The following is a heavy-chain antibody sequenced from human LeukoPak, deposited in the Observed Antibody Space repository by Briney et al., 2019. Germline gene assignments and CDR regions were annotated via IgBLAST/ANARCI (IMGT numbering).Heavy chain of an antibody. CDR1: GFTFNTYA. V-gene: IGHV3-23*01. Sequence: GGSLRLSCAASGFTFNTYAMSWVRQAPGKGLEWVSIISENGESTYYADSVKGRFTISRDNSRNTLYLQMNSLRAEDTAVYYCASYFHYGDYASLWYWGQGTLVTVSP. D-gene: IGHD4-17*01. CDR2: ISENGEST. CDR3: ASYFHYGDYASLWY. J-gene: IGHJ4*02.